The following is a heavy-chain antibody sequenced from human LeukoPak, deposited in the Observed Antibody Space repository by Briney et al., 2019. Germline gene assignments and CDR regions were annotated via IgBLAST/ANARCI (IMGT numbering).Heavy chain of an antibody. J-gene: IGHJ4*02. D-gene: IGHD6-19*01. V-gene: IGHV1-18*04. CDR3: ARDPESSGWYGGYYFDY. Sequence: ASVKVSCKASGYTFTNYGISWVRQAPGQGLEWMGWISAYNVNTNYARKLQGRVTMTTDTSTSTAYTELRSLRSDDTAVYYCARDPESSGWYGGYYFDYWGQGTLVTVSS. CDR1: GYTFTNYG. CDR2: ISAYNVNT.